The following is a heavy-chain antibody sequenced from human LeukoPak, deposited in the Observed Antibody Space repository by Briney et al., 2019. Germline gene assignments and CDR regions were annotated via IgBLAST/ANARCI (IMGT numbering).Heavy chain of an antibody. CDR1: GFIFSPYA. CDR2: ISSSSSTI. Sequence: GGSLRLSCAASGFIFSPYAMHWVRQAPGKGLEWVSYISSSSSTIYYADSVKGRFTISRDNAKNSLYLQMNSLRAEDTAVYYCARGAFSSSWLYYYYYYMDVWGKGTTVTVSS. CDR3: ARGAFSSSWLYYYYYYMDV. J-gene: IGHJ6*03. D-gene: IGHD6-13*01. V-gene: IGHV3-48*04.